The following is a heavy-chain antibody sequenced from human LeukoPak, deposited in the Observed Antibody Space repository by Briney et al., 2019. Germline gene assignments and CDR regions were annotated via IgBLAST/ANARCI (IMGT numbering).Heavy chain of an antibody. CDR2: ISSSSSYT. D-gene: IGHD3-22*01. CDR3: AKAYYDTSGRMGGFDY. CDR1: GFTFSDYQ. J-gene: IGHJ4*02. V-gene: IGHV3-11*03. Sequence: GGSLRLSCAASGFTFSDYQMSWIRQAPGKGLEGVSYISSSSSYTNYADSVKGRFTISRDNAKNSLYLQMNSLRAEDTAVYYCAKAYYDTSGRMGGFDYWGQGTLVTVSS.